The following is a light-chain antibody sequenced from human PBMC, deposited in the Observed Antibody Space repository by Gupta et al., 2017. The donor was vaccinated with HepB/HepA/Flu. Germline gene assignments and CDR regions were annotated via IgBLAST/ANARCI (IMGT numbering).Light chain of an antibody. CDR2: LGS. V-gene: IGKV2-28*01. Sequence: DVVMTQSPLSLPVTLGEPASISCRSSQSLLHSNGYNYLDWYLQKPGQSPQLLIYLGSNRASGVPDRFSGSGSGTDFTLTISRVEAGDVGVYYCMQALETPLSFGQGTKVEIK. CDR1: QSLLHSNGYNY. CDR3: MQALETPLS. J-gene: IGKJ1*01.